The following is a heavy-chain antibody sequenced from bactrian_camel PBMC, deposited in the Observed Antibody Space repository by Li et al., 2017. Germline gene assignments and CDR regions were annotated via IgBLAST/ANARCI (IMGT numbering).Heavy chain of an antibody. D-gene: IGHD2*01. CDR2: LASDGSS. CDR3: AADRRRHGPPSLRPGDYSV. V-gene: IGHV3S53*01. J-gene: IGHJ4*01. Sequence: HVQLVESGGGSVQAGGSLRLSCVASGRNYASYCMGWFRQAPGKEREGVASLASDGSSIYANSLKGRFSISKDNARNWLDLQMDSLEPGDTARYHCAADRRRHGPPSLRPGDYSVWGQGTQVTVS. CDR1: GRNYASYC.